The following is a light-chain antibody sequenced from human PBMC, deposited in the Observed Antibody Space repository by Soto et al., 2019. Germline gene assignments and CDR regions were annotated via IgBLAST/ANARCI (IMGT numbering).Light chain of an antibody. J-gene: IGKJ4*01. Sequence: EIVFTQYPGTLSLSPGERATLSCRASQSVSSSYLAWDQQKPGQAQRLLIYGASSRATGIPDRFSGSVSWTDFSLTISRLEPEDFAVYYCQQYGSSLALTFGGGTKLDIK. CDR3: QQYGSSLALT. CDR2: GAS. CDR1: QSVSSSY. V-gene: IGKV3-20*01.